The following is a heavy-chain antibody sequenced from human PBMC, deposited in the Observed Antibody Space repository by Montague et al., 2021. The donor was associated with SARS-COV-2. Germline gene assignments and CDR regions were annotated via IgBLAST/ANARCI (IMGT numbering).Heavy chain of an antibody. J-gene: IGHJ4*02. CDR1: AGSLSSRSHY. CDR2: VDSAGST. Sequence: SETLSLTCTVSAGSLSSRSHYWGWIRQPPGMGLQWIGSVDSAGSTYYSPSLKSRVTISLDTSKNQFSLKLSSVTAADTAVYYCARDGYNRYWYKYWGQGALVTVSS. V-gene: IGHV4-39*07. CDR3: ARDGYNRYWYKY. D-gene: IGHD2-8*02.